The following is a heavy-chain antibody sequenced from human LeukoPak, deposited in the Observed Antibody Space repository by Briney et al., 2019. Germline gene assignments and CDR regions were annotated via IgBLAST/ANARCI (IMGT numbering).Heavy chain of an antibody. CDR3: AKWGDYDILTGYYVSDF. CDR1: GFTFRNYA. D-gene: IGHD3-9*01. CDR2: ITGSGDTT. J-gene: IGHJ4*02. Sequence: GGSLRLSCAASGFTFRNYAMSWVRQAPGKGLEWVSAITGSGDTTYYADSVKGRFTISRDNSKNTLYVEMNTLRAEDTAVYYCAKWGDYDILTGYYVSDFWGQGTLVTVSS. V-gene: IGHV3-23*01.